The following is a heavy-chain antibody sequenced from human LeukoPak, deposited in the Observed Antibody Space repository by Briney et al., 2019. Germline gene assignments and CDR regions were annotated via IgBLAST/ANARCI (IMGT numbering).Heavy chain of an antibody. J-gene: IGHJ5*02. D-gene: IGHD3-10*01. CDR3: ARGSLPYGSGSYVDWFDP. CDR1: GGSISSSSYY. Sequence: PSETLSLTCTVSGGSISSSSYYWGWIRQPPGKGLEWIGSIYYSGSTYYNPSLKSRVTISVDTSKNQFSLKLSSVTAADTAVYYCARGSLPYGSGSYVDWFDPWGQGTLVTVSS. CDR2: IYYSGST. V-gene: IGHV4-39*07.